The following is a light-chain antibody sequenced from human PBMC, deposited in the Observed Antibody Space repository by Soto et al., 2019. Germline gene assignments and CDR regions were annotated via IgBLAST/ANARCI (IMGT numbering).Light chain of an antibody. J-gene: IGKJ1*01. CDR2: LGS. CDR1: QSLLHSNGNIY. V-gene: IGKV2-28*01. Sequence: IVLTQSPLSLPVTPGEPASISCRSSQSLLHSNGNIYLDWYLQKPGQSPQLLIYLGSIRTSGVPDRFSGSGSVTDVTLQITRVEAEDVGVYYCMQAIQAPRTFGLGTKVEI. CDR3: MQAIQAPRT.